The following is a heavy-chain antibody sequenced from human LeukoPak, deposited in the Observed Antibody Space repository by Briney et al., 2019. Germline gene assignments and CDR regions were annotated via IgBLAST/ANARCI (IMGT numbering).Heavy chain of an antibody. V-gene: IGHV4-30-2*01. CDR2: IFYSGAT. Sequence: SETLSLTCAVSGGSISSGGFSWTWIRQPPGKGLEWIGYIFYSGATYYNPSLKSRVTISVDTSKNQFSLKLSSVTAADTAVYYCARDGPAVGATDYWGQGTLVTVSS. CDR1: GGSISSGGFS. J-gene: IGHJ4*02. CDR3: ARDGPAVGATDY. D-gene: IGHD1-26*01.